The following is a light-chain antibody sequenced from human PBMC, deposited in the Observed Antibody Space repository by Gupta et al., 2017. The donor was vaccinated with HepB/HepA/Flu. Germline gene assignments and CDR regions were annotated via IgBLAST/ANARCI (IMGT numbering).Light chain of an antibody. Sequence: EIVLTQSPGTLSLSPGERATLSCRASQPVGNIYVAWYQQKPGQAPRLLLYGASSSAAGIPDRFSGSGSGTDFRLTINRLEPEDFAVYYCQQWANSGWTFGQGTKVEIK. CDR2: GAS. V-gene: IGKV3-20*01. J-gene: IGKJ1*01. CDR3: QQWANSGWT. CDR1: QPVGNIY.